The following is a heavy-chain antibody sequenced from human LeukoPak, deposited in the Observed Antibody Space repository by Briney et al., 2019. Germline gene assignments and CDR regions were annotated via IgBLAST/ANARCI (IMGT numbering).Heavy chain of an antibody. V-gene: IGHV3-53*01. D-gene: IGHD2-8*02. CDR3: ARGRCTGGNCCFQYFHD. J-gene: IGHJ1*01. Sequence: GGSLRLSCAASGFTVSSNYMSWVRQAPEKGLEWVSIIYSDGTKYYADSVKGRFTISRDNSKNTLFLHMNTLRAEDTAVYYCARGRCTGGNCCFQYFHDWGQGTLVTVSS. CDR2: IYSDGTK. CDR1: GFTVSSNY.